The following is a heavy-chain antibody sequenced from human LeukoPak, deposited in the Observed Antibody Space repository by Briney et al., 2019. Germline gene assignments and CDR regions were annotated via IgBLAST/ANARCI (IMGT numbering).Heavy chain of an antibody. CDR2: ISGSGGST. Sequence: GGPLRLSCAASGFTFSSYAMSWVRQAPGKGLEWVSAISGSGGSTYYADSVKGRFTISRDNSKNTLYLQMNSLRAEDTAVYYCAKHAVQYSTTPPLGYWGQGTLVTVSS. CDR3: AKHAVQYSTTPPLGY. CDR1: GFTFSSYA. V-gene: IGHV3-23*01. J-gene: IGHJ4*02. D-gene: IGHD6-6*01.